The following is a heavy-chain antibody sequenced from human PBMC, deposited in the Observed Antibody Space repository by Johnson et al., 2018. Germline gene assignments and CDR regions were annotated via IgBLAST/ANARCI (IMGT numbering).Heavy chain of an antibody. CDR3: ARVHYYYMDV. Sequence: QVQLVESGGGVVQPGRSLRLSCAASGFTFSSYGMHWVRQAPGKGLEWVSFIWYDGSNKYYADSVKGRFTISRDNSKNTLYLQMNSLRVEDTAVYDCARVHYYYMDVWGKGTTVTVSS. J-gene: IGHJ6*03. CDR2: IWYDGSNK. V-gene: IGHV3-33*01. CDR1: GFTFSSYG.